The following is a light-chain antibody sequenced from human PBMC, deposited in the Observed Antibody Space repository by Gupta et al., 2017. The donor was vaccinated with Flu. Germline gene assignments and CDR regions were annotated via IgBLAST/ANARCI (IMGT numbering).Light chain of an antibody. Sequence: QSALTQPASVSGSPRQSITISCTGTSSDVGGYNYVSWYQPHPGKAPKLIIYEVSNRPSGVSNRFSGSKSGNTASLTVSGLQTEDESHYYCTSYTSSSTPVVFGGGTRLTVL. V-gene: IGLV2-14*01. CDR3: TSYTSSSTPVV. CDR1: SSDVGGYNY. J-gene: IGLJ2*01. CDR2: EVS.